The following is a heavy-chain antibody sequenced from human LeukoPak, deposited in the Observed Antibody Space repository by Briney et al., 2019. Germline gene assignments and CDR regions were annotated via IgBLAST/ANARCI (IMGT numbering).Heavy chain of an antibody. V-gene: IGHV3-11*01. CDR1: GFTFSDYY. Sequence: PGGSLRLSCAASGFTFSDYYMSWIRQAPGKGLEWVSYISSSGSTIYYADSVKGRFTISRDNAKNSLYLQMNSLRAGDTAVYYCARVNWNYMGHWFDPWGQGTLVTVSS. CDR2: ISSSGSTI. J-gene: IGHJ5*02. D-gene: IGHD1-7*01. CDR3: ARVNWNYMGHWFDP.